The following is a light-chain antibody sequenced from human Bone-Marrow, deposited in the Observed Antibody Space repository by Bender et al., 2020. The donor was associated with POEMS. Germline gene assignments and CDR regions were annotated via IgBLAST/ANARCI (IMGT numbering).Light chain of an antibody. CDR1: SSDVGLYTR. J-gene: IGLJ2*01. Sequence: QSALTQPASVSGSPGQAVTISCAGTSSDVGLYTRVSWYRQPPGTAPKLLIYEVTHRPSGVPDRFSGSKSGNTASLTISGLQAEDEADYYCSSYAGYSTLVFGGGTKLTVL. CDR3: SSYAGYSTLV. CDR2: EVT. V-gene: IGLV2-18*02.